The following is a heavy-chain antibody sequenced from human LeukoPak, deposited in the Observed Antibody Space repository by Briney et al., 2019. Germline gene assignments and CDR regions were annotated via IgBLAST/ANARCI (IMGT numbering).Heavy chain of an antibody. CDR3: AKDVYSSGYLTPRPLSY. CDR2: ISGSGGST. Sequence: PGGSLRLSCAASGFTFSSYAMSWVRQAPGKGLEWVSAISGSGGSTYYADSVKGRFTISRDNSKNTLYLQMNSLRAEDTAVYYCAKDVYSSGYLTPRPLSYWGQGTLVTVSS. CDR1: GFTFSSYA. J-gene: IGHJ4*02. V-gene: IGHV3-23*01. D-gene: IGHD3-22*01.